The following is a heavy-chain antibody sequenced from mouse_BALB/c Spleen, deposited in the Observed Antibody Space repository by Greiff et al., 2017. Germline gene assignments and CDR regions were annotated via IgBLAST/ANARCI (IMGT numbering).Heavy chain of an antibody. CDR1: GFSLTSYG. Sequence: VKLMESGPGLVAPSQSLSITCTVSGFSLTSYGVHWVRQPPGKGLEWLGVIWAGGSTNYNSALMSRLSISKDNSKSQVFLKMNSLQTDDTAMYYCASYDYDVGFAYWGQGTLVTVSA. CDR3: ASYDYDVGFAY. J-gene: IGHJ3*01. D-gene: IGHD2-4*01. V-gene: IGHV2-9*02. CDR2: IWAGGST.